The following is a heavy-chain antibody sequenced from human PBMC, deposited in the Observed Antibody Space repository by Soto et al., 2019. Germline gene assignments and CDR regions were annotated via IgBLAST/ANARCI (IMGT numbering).Heavy chain of an antibody. V-gene: IGHV4-31*03. CDR2: IYSSGST. CDR3: VRDFTFDGTGFSDF. D-gene: IGHD3-9*01. J-gene: IGHJ4*02. Sequence: SETLSLTCSVSGESMTGANYYWTWIRQFPGKGLEWIGNIYSSGSTFYNPTLDSRVTMSLDTSKSRFCLSLTSMTVADTAVYYCVRDFTFDGTGFSDFWGPGTVVTVSS. CDR1: GESMTGANYY.